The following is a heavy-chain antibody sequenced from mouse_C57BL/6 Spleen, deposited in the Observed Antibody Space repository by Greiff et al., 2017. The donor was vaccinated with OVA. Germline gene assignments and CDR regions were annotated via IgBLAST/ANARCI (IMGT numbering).Heavy chain of an antibody. CDR3: ARWPYDGSSAY. Sequence: QVQLQQPGAELVKPGASVKLSCKASGYTFTSSWMQWVKQRPGQGLEWIGEIDPSDSYTNYNQKLKGKATLTVDTSSSTAYMQLSSLTSEDSAVYYCARWPYDGSSAYWGQGTLVTVSA. CDR2: IDPSDSYT. J-gene: IGHJ3*01. V-gene: IGHV1-50*01. D-gene: IGHD2-3*01. CDR1: GYTFTSSW.